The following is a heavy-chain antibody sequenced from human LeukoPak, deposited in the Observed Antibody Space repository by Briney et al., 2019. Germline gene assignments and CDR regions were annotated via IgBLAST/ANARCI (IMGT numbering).Heavy chain of an antibody. CDR1: GFTFSNYG. CDR3: AKTGGSGWYYYFMDV. Sequence: KPGGSLRLSCVASGFTFSNYGMHWVRQAPGKVLEWVAVIPYDGGNKYYADSVKGRFTISGDNSKNTLYLQMNSLRAEDTAVYYCAKTGGSGWYYYFMDVWGKGTTVTVSS. CDR2: IPYDGGNK. D-gene: IGHD6-19*01. J-gene: IGHJ6*03. V-gene: IGHV3-30*02.